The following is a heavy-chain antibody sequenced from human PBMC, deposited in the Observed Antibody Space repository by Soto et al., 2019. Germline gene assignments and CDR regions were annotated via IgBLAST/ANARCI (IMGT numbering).Heavy chain of an antibody. D-gene: IGHD4-17*01. CDR1: GYTFISYG. Sequence: ASVKVSCKASGYTFISYGLSWVRQAPGQGLEWMGWISAFNAYTNYAQKLQGRVTMTTDTSTSTAYMELRSLRSDDTAVYYCARESTEYGDYVGDYWGQGTLVTVSS. CDR3: ARESTEYGDYVGDY. V-gene: IGHV1-18*01. J-gene: IGHJ4*02. CDR2: ISAFNAYT.